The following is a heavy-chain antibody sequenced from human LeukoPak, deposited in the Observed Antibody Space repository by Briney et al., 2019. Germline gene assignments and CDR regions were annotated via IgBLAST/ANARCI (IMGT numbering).Heavy chain of an antibody. D-gene: IGHD4-17*01. CDR2: ISYDGSNK. Sequence: GRSLRLSCAASGFTFSSYAMDWVRQAPGKGLEWVAVISYDGSNKYYADSVKGRFTISRDNSKNTLYLQMNSLRAEDTAVYYCARDDYGDYESLDYWGQGTLVTVSS. V-gene: IGHV3-30-3*01. J-gene: IGHJ4*02. CDR3: ARDDYGDYESLDY. CDR1: GFTFSSYA.